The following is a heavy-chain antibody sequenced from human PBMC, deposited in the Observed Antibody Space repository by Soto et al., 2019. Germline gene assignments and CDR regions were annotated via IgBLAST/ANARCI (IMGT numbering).Heavy chain of an antibody. Sequence: AASVKVSCKASGYTFTSYGISWVRQAPGQGLEWMGWISAYNGNTNYAQKLQGRVTMTTDTSTSTAYMELRSLRSDDTAVYYCARPGHYGILPGYYLYGMDVWGQGTTVTVSS. CDR3: ARPGHYGILPGYYLYGMDV. CDR1: GYTFTSYG. J-gene: IGHJ6*02. CDR2: ISAYNGNT. V-gene: IGHV1-18*04. D-gene: IGHD3-9*01.